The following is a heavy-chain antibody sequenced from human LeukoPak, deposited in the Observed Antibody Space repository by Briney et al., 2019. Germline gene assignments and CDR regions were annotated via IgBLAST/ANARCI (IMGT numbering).Heavy chain of an antibody. V-gene: IGHV1-2*02. Sequence: ASVKVSCKASGYTFTGYYMHWVRQAPGQGFGWLGWINPNSGDTNYAQKFQGRVTMTRDTSISTAYMELSRLTSDDTAMYYCARDRTSGYNWFDPWGQGTLVTVSS. CDR3: ARDRTSGYNWFDP. J-gene: IGHJ5*02. D-gene: IGHD3-22*01. CDR2: INPNSGDT. CDR1: GYTFTGYY.